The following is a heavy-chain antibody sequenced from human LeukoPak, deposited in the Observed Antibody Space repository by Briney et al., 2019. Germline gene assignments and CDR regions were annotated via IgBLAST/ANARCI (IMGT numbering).Heavy chain of an antibody. V-gene: IGHV4-61*01. CDR1: GGSVSSGSYY. Sequence: SETLPLTCTVSGGSVSSGSYYWSWIRQPPGKGLEWIGYIYYSGSTNYNPSLKSRVTISVDTSKNQFSLKLSSVTAADTTVYYCAREESPLYGSGSYYGWFDPWGQGTLVTVSS. CDR3: AREESPLYGSGSYYGWFDP. CDR2: IYYSGST. D-gene: IGHD3-10*01. J-gene: IGHJ5*02.